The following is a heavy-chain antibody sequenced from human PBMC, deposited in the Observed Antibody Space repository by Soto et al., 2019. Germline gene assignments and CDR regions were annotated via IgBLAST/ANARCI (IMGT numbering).Heavy chain of an antibody. Sequence: KASETLSLTCAVSGYSISSGYYWGWIRQPPGKGLEWIGTIYHSGSTYYNPSLKSRVTISVDTSKNQFSLKLSSVTAADTAVYYCARDKAVAGDYFYYYAMDVWGQGTTVTV. CDR3: ARDKAVAGDYFYYYAMDV. CDR1: GYSISSGYY. V-gene: IGHV4-38-2*02. CDR2: IYHSGST. J-gene: IGHJ6*02. D-gene: IGHD6-19*01.